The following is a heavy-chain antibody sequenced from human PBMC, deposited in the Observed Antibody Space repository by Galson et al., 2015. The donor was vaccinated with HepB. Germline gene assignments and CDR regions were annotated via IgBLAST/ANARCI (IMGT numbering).Heavy chain of an antibody. CDR1: GFTVSSNY. CDR3: ARDRWPSGAFDI. J-gene: IGHJ3*02. D-gene: IGHD4-23*01. V-gene: IGHV3-66*02. Sequence: SLRLSCAASGFTVSSNYMSWVRQAPGKGLEWVSVIYYGGSTYYADSVKGRFTISRDNFKNTVCLQMNSLRGEDTAVYHCARDRWPSGAFDIWGQGTMVTVSS. CDR2: IYYGGST.